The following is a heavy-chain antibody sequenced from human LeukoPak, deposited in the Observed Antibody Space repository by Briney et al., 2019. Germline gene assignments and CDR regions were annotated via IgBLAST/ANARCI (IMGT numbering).Heavy chain of an antibody. Sequence: ASVKVSCKASGYTFTGYYMHWVRQAPGQGLEWMGWINPNSGGTNYAQKFQGRVTMTRDTSISTVYMELSRLRSDDTAVYYCARDRLVAARPGDYYYYGMDVGGQGTTVTVSS. CDR3: ARDRLVAARPGDYYYYGMDV. D-gene: IGHD6-6*01. CDR1: GYTFTGYY. J-gene: IGHJ6*02. V-gene: IGHV1-2*02. CDR2: INPNSGGT.